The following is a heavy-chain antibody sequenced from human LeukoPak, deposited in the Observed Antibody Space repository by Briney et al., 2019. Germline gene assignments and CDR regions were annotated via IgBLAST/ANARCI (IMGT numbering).Heavy chain of an antibody. CDR1: GGSISSYY. CDR2: IYYSGST. J-gene: IGHJ1*01. Sequence: PSETLSLTCTVSGGSISSYYWSWIRQPPGKGLEWIGYIYYSGSTNYNPSLKSRVTISVDTSKNQFSLKLSSVTAADTAVYYCASAPIANSSGYYPRPEYFQHWGQGTLVTVSS. V-gene: IGHV4-59*08. D-gene: IGHD3-22*01. CDR3: ASAPIANSSGYYPRPEYFQH.